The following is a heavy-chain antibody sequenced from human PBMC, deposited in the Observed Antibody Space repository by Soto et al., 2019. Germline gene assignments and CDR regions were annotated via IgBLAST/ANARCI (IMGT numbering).Heavy chain of an antibody. CDR3: ARTAAAGKYYYGVDV. J-gene: IGHJ6*02. D-gene: IGHD6-13*01. CDR2: IYPGDSDT. V-gene: IGHV5-51*01. Sequence: GESLKISCKGSGYSFTSYWIGWVRQMPGKGLEWMGIIYPGDSDTRYSPSFQGQVTISADKSISTAYLQWSSLKASDTAIYYCARTAAAGKYYYGVDVWGQGTTVTSP. CDR1: GYSFTSYW.